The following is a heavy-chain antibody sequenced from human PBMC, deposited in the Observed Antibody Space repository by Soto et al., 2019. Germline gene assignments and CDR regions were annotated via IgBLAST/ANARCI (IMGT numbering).Heavy chain of an antibody. D-gene: IGHD5-12*01. CDR1: GGSISSSSYY. CDR2: IYYSGST. J-gene: IGHJ6*03. CDR3: GSSGYEFIGDYCYMDV. Sequence: SLTCTVSGGSISSSSYYWGWIRQPPGKGLEWIGNIYYSGSTNYNPSLKSRVTISVDTSKNQFSLKLSSVTAADTAVYYCGSSGYEFIGDYCYMDVWGKGTTVTVSS. V-gene: IGHV4-39*07.